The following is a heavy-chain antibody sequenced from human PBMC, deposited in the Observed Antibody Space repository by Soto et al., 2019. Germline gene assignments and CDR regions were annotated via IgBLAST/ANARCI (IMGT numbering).Heavy chain of an antibody. CDR2: IIPIFGTA. V-gene: IGHV1-69*13. CDR1: GGTFTSYA. Sequence: SVKVSCKASGGTFTSYAISWVRQAPGQGLEWMGGIIPIFGTANYAQKFQGRVTITADESTSTAYMELSSLRSEDTAVYYCAKKRLPRDAFDIWGQGTMVTVSS. CDR3: AKKRLPRDAFDI. J-gene: IGHJ3*02.